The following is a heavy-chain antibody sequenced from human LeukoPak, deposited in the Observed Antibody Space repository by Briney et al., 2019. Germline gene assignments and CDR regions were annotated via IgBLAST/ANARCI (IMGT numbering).Heavy chain of an antibody. J-gene: IGHJ6*03. CDR2: ISGSTGDT. V-gene: IGHV1-18*01. CDR1: GYSFVLYG. Sequence: GASVKVSCKASGYSFVLYGISWVRQAPGEGPEWMGWISGSTGDTNYAQKFQGRVTMTGDTSISTAYMELSRLRSDDTAVYYCARDLRNSGTSSTVYYYYYYMDVWGEGTTVTVSS. CDR3: ARDLRNSGTSSTVYYYYYYMDV. D-gene: IGHD1-26*01.